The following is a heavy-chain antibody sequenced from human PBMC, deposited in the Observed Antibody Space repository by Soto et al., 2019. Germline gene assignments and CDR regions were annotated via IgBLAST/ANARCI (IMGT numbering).Heavy chain of an antibody. D-gene: IGHD2-2*01. J-gene: IGHJ6*03. CDR2: IIPILGIA. Sequence: ASVKVSCKASGGTFSSYTISWVRQAPGQGLEWMGRIIPILGIANYAQKFQGRVTITADKSTSTAYMELSSLRSEDTAGYYCASDSGAHYCARDRDNEVVVPAALELCYYYYYMDVWGKGTTVTVSS. V-gene: IGHV1-69*02. CDR3: ASDSGAHYCARDRDNEVVVPAALELCYYYYYMDV. CDR1: GGTFSSYT.